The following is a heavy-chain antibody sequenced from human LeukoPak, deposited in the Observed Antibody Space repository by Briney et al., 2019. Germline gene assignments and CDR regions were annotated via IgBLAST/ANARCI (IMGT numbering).Heavy chain of an antibody. Sequence: GGSLRLSCAASGFTFSSYGMHWVRQAPGKGLEWVAVIWYDGSNKYYADSVKGRFTISRDNSKNTLYLQMNSLRAEDTAVYYCAREGSPYYYDSSGYYPRPLDYWGQGTLVTVSS. CDR2: IWYDGSNK. V-gene: IGHV3-33*01. D-gene: IGHD3-22*01. J-gene: IGHJ4*02. CDR3: AREGSPYYYDSSGYYPRPLDY. CDR1: GFTFSSYG.